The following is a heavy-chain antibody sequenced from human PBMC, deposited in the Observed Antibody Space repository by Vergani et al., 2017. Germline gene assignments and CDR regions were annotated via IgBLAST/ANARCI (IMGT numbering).Heavy chain of an antibody. CDR1: GFTFSNYA. Sequence: EVQLLESGGGLVQPGGSLRLSCAASGFTFSNYAMSWVRQAPGKGLEWVSAISGGGGSTYYADSVKGRLTISIDNSKNTLYLQMNSLRAEDTAVYYCANPFSGYFDLWGRGTLVTVSS. CDR2: ISGGGGST. J-gene: IGHJ2*01. V-gene: IGHV3-23*01. CDR3: ANPFSGYFDL. D-gene: IGHD3-10*01.